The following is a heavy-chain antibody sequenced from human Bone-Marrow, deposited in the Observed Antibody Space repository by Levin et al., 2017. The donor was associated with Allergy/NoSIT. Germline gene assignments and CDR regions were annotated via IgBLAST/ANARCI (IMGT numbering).Heavy chain of an antibody. CDR1: GFTFNRYW. V-gene: IGHV3-74*01. J-gene: IGHJ4*02. CDR3: ARGQEFGDSDY. D-gene: IGHD3-10*01. Sequence: GGSLRLSCAASGFTFNRYWMYWVRQTPGKGLVWVSRINSDGSARSYADAVKGRFTISRDNAKDTLFLHMNDVRDEDTGLYYCARGQEFGDSDYWGQGTLVTVSS. CDR2: INSDGSAR.